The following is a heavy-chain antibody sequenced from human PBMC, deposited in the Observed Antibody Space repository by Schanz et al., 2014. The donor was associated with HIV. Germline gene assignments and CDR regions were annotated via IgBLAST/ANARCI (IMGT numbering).Heavy chain of an antibody. D-gene: IGHD1-26*01. CDR2: ISYDGSNK. CDR3: AKDIGRDVGYGLDV. CDR1: GFTFSSYG. Sequence: VQLVESGGGLVKPGGSLRLSCAASGFTFSSYGMHWVRQAPGKGLEWVAVISYDGSNKYYADSVKGRFTISRDNAKNSLHLQMNSLRAEDTALYYCAKDIGRDVGYGLDVWGQGTTVTVSS. V-gene: IGHV3-30*18. J-gene: IGHJ6*02.